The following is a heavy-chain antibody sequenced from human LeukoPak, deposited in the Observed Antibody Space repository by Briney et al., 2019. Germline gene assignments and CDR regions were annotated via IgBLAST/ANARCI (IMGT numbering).Heavy chain of an antibody. D-gene: IGHD1-1*01. Sequence: SETLSLTCTVSGGSISSSNYYWGWIRQPPGKGLEWIGYIFNSGSTYYNPSLESRVTISVDTSKNHVSLNLTSVTAADTAVYYCVRPESAGTKYRFDYWGQGALVTVSS. CDR2: IFNSGST. V-gene: IGHV4-39*07. CDR1: GGSISSSNYY. CDR3: VRPESAGTKYRFDY. J-gene: IGHJ4*02.